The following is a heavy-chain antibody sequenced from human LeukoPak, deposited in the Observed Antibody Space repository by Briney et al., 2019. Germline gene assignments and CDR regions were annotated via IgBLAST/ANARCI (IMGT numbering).Heavy chain of an antibody. Sequence: PGGTLRLSCAASGFTFSSYGMSWVRQAPGKGLEWVSAISGSGGSTYYADSVKGRFTISRDNYKNTLYLQMNSLRAEDTAVYYCAKDRYGSGSYHDYWGQGTLVTVSS. V-gene: IGHV3-23*01. CDR2: ISGSGGST. D-gene: IGHD3-10*01. CDR3: AKDRYGSGSYHDY. J-gene: IGHJ4*02. CDR1: GFTFSSYG.